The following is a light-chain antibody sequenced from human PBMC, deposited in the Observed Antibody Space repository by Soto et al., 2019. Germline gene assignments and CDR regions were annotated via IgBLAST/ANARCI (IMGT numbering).Light chain of an antibody. J-gene: IGLJ3*02. CDR3: SSYTSSSTLV. CDR1: SSDVGGYNY. CDR2: EVS. Sequence: QSALTQPASVSGSPGQSITISCTGTSSDVGGYNYVSWYQQHPGKAPKLMIYEVSNRPSGVSNRFSCSKSGNTASLTISGLQAEDEADYYCSSYTSSSTLVFGGGTHLSVL. V-gene: IGLV2-14*01.